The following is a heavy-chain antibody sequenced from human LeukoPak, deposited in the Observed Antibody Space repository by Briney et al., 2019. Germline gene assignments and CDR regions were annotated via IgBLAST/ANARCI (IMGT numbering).Heavy chain of an antibody. CDR3: AKDGGNCSSTSRYSYYFDY. CDR2: IRYDGSNK. V-gene: IGHV3-30*02. J-gene: IGHJ4*02. CDR1: GFTFSSYG. D-gene: IGHD2-2*01. Sequence: GGSLRLSCAASGFTFSSYGMHWVRQAPGKGLEWVAFIRYDGSNKYYADSVKGRFTISRDNSKNTLYLQMNSLRAEDTAVYYCAKDGGNCSSTSRYSYYFDYWGQGTLVTVSS.